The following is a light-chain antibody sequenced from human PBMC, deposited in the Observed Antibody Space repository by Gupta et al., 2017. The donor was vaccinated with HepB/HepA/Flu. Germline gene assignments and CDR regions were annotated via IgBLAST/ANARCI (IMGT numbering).Light chain of an antibody. V-gene: IGKV3-15*01. CDR2: VAS. CDR3: LQDNYWPCQ. Sequence: EIVMTQSPATLSVSPGERATLSCRASQSVRSYLAWYQQKPGQAPRLLIYVASTRATGIPARFSGSGSGTDFTLTISSLQSEDFAVYFCLQDNYWPCQLGEGTRVEIK. CDR1: QSVRSY. J-gene: IGKJ5*01.